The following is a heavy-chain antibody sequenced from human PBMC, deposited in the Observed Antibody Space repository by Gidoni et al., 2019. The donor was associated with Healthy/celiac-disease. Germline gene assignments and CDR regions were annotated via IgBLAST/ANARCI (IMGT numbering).Heavy chain of an antibody. CDR1: GGTFSSYA. D-gene: IGHD2-21*02. J-gene: IGHJ4*02. CDR3: ASVGGNFPY. Sequence: VQLVPTRAEVKQPGASATVSCKASGGTFSSYAISWVRQAPGQGLEWMRRIIPILGIANYAQMFQGRVTITSDKSTSTAYMELSSLRSEDTAGYYGASVGGNFPYWGQGTRVTVSS. CDR2: IIPILGIA. V-gene: IGHV1-69*09.